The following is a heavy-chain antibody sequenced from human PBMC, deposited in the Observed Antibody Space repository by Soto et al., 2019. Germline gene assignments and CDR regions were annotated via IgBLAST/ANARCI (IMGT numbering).Heavy chain of an antibody. CDR2: ISAYNGNT. J-gene: IGHJ5*02. V-gene: IGHV1-18*01. Sequence: GAPVKVSCKASGYTFTSYGISWVQQAPGQGLEWMGWISAYNGNTNYAQKLQGRVTMTTDTSTSTAYMELRSLRSDDTAVYYCARYYSSSSDNWFDPWGQGTLVTVSS. D-gene: IGHD6-6*01. CDR1: GYTFTSYG. CDR3: ARYYSSSSDNWFDP.